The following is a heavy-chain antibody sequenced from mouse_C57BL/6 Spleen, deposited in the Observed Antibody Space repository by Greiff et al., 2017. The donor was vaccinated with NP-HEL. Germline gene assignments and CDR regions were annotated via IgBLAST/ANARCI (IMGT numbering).Heavy chain of an antibody. V-gene: IGHV7-3*01. CDR1: GFTFTDYY. D-gene: IGHD1-1*01. CDR3: ARSPDGPYGDYYAMDY. CDR2: IRNKANGYTT. J-gene: IGHJ4*01. Sequence: DVKLVESGGGLVQPGGSLSLSCAASGFTFTDYYMSWVRQPPGKALEWLGFIRNKANGYTTEYSASVKGRFTISRDNSQSILYLQMNALRAEDSATYYFARSPDGPYGDYYAMDYWGQGTSVTVSS.